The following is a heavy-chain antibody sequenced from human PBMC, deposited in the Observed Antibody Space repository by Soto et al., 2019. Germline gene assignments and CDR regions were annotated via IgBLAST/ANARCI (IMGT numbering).Heavy chain of an antibody. CDR2: ISAYNGNT. D-gene: IGHD3-16*02. CDR1: GYTFTSYG. J-gene: IGHJ4*02. CDR3: ARAPAYTFITFGGVIAD. V-gene: IGHV1-18*01. Sequence: QVQLVQSGAEVKKPGASVKVSCKASGYTFTSYGISWVRQAPGQGLEWMGWISAYNGNTNYAQKLQGRVTMTTDTSTSTAYMELRSLRSDDTAVYYCARAPAYTFITFGGVIADWGQGTLVTVSS.